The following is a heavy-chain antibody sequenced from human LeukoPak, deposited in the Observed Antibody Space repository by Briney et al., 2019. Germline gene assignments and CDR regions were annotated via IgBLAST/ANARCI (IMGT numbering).Heavy chain of an antibody. V-gene: IGHV3-30*03. CDR1: GFTFSSYG. D-gene: IGHD2-2*03. CDR3: ARVDDLDAFDM. Sequence: GGSLRLSCAASGFTFSSYGMHWVRQAPGKGLEWVAVISYDGSNKYYADSVKGRFTISRDNSKNTLYLQMSSLRGEDTAVYYCARVDDLDAFDMWGQGTMVTVSS. J-gene: IGHJ3*02. CDR2: ISYDGSNK.